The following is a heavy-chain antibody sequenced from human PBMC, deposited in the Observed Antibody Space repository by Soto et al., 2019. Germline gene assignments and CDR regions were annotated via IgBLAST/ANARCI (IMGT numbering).Heavy chain of an antibody. CDR1: GFTFSSYG. J-gene: IGHJ4*02. CDR2: IWYDGSNK. CDR3: ARPYCTNGVCYYYFDH. Sequence: GGSLRLSCAASGFTFSSYGMHWVRQAPGKGLEWVAVIWYDGSNKYYADSVKGRFTISRDNSKNTLYLQMNSLRAEDTAVYYCARPYCTNGVCYYYFDHWGRGTLVTVSS. D-gene: IGHD2-8*01. V-gene: IGHV3-33*01.